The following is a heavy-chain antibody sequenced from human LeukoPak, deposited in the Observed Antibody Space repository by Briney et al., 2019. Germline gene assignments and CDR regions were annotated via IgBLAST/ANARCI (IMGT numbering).Heavy chain of an antibody. D-gene: IGHD1-26*01. CDR3: AKVLSGSQDY. J-gene: IGHJ4*02. Sequence: PGGSLRLSCAASGFTFSSYAMSWVRQAPGKGLEWVSTIGGGGESTYYADSVKGRFTISRDNSKNTVYLQMNSLRAEDTAVYYCAKVLSGSQDYWGQGTPVTVFS. CDR1: GFTFSSYA. CDR2: IGGGGEST. V-gene: IGHV3-23*01.